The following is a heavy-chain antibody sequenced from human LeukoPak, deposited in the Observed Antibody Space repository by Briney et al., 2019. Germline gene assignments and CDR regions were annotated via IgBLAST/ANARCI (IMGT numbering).Heavy chain of an antibody. CDR2: IYTSGST. CDR3: ARGDYRPDY. J-gene: IGHJ4*02. D-gene: IGHD4-11*01. V-gene: IGHV4-39*07. CDR1: GGSISSSSYY. Sequence: KTSETLSLTCTVSGGSISSSSYYWGWIRQPPGKGLEWIGRIYTSGSTNYNPSLKSRVTISVDTSKNQFSLKLSSVTAADTAVYYCARGDYRPDYWGQGTLVTVSS.